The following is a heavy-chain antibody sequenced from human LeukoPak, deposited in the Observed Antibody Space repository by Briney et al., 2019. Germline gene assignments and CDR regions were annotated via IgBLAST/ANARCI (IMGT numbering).Heavy chain of an antibody. CDR1: GFSFSVYW. Sequence: GGSLRLSCAASGFSFSVYWMHWVRQAPGKGLEWVGFIRSKAYGGTTEYAASVKGRFTISRDDSKSIAYLQMNSLKTEDTAMYYCTRDSRIGYCSSTSCHTLYYYYYMDVWGKGTTVTISS. V-gene: IGHV3-49*04. J-gene: IGHJ6*03. CDR3: TRDSRIGYCSSTSCHTLYYYYYMDV. CDR2: IRSKAYGGTT. D-gene: IGHD2-2*02.